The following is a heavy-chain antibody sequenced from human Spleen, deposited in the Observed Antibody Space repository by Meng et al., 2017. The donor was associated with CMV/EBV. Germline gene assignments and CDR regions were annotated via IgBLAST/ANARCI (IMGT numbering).Heavy chain of an antibody. D-gene: IGHD4-11*01. CDR3: ARHGGYSNYLPVWFDP. J-gene: IGHJ5*02. Sequence: SETLSLTXTVSGGSISSSSYYWGWIRQPPGKGLEWIGSIYYSGSTYYNPSLKSRVTISVDTSKNQFSLKLSSVTAADTAVYYCARHGGYSNYLPVWFDPWGQGTLVTVSS. V-gene: IGHV4-39*01. CDR2: IYYSGST. CDR1: GGSISSSSYY.